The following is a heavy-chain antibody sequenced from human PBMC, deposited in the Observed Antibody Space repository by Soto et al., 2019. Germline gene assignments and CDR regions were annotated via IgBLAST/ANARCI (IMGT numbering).Heavy chain of an antibody. V-gene: IGHV3-23*01. J-gene: IGHJ5*02. CDR3: AVGRRKTSGSNTWFDP. CDR2: ISDTGGGT. D-gene: IGHD1-26*01. Sequence: EVQLLESGGGLVQPGGSLRLSCAASGVTFSNYAMNWVRQAPGKGLEWVSTISDTGGGTFYADSVRGRFTISRDNSNNTLYLQMHSLRADDTAVYFCAVGRRKTSGSNTWFDPWGRGTQVTVSS. CDR1: GVTFSNYA.